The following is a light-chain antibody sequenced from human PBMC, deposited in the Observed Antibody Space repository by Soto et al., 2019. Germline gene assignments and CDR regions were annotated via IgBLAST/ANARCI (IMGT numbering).Light chain of an antibody. CDR1: QSLLFFNGITY. CDR2: EVS. V-gene: IGKV2-30*01. Sequence: EVVLTQSPLSLPVTVGQPATVSCRSSQSLLFFNGITYLTWFHQRPGQPPRRLISEVSNRDSGVTDRFRGSGAGTDLSLEISRVEAEDVGLFFCVQETHWPLTVGGGTRVEIK. CDR3: VQETHWPLT. J-gene: IGKJ4*01.